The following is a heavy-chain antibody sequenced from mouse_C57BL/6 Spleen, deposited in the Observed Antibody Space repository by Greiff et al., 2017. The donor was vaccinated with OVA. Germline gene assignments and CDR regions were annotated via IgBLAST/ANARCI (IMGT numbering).Heavy chain of an antibody. V-gene: IGHV1-22*01. CDR2: INPNNGGT. D-gene: IGHD3-3*01. J-gene: IGHJ1*03. CDR1: GYTFTDYN. Sequence: VQLQQSGPELVKPGASVKMSCKASGYTFTDYNMHWVKQSHGKSLEWIGYINPNNGGTSYNQKFKGTATLTVNKSSSTAYMELRSLTSEDSAVYYCARGEGTWYFDVWGTGTTVTVSS. CDR3: ARGEGTWYFDV.